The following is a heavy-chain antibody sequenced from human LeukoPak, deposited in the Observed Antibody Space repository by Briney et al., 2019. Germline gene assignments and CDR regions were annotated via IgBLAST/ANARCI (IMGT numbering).Heavy chain of an antibody. J-gene: IGHJ2*01. D-gene: IGHD3-22*01. CDR3: ARGAPITMIVVVISRRYFDL. CDR1: GGSFSGYY. Sequence: PSETLSLTCAVYGGSFSGYYWSWIRQPPGKGLEWIGEINHSGSTNYNPSLKSRVTISVDTSKNQFSLKLSSVTAADTAVYYCARGAPITMIVVVISRRYFDLWGRGTLVTVSS. CDR2: INHSGST. V-gene: IGHV4-34*01.